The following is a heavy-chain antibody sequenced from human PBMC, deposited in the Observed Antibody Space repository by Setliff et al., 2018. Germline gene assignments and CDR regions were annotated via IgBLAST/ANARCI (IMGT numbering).Heavy chain of an antibody. Sequence: PSETLSLTCDIKGGAVSGFYWSWIRQTPGKDLEWIGEISHNGRVSSSPSLKSRVTISVDRAKNHFSLKLTSVTAADTAMYYCARSRNYDSSGNNYGLDYWGQGTLVT. CDR1: GGAVSGFY. CDR3: ARSRNYDSSGNNYGLDY. J-gene: IGHJ4*02. V-gene: IGHV4-34*01. D-gene: IGHD3-22*01. CDR2: ISHNGRV.